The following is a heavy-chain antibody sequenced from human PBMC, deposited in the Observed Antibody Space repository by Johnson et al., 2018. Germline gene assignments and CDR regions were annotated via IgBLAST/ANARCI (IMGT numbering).Heavy chain of an antibody. CDR3: AKDQLGRYSPAHYDYYYYMDV. D-gene: IGHD5-18*01. J-gene: IGHJ6*03. Sequence: QVQLVESGGGVVQPGRSLRLSCAASGFTFSHYAMHWVRQAPGKGLEWVAVISYDGRNKYTADAVKGRFTISRDNSKKTLYLQMNSLRTEEKALYHCAKDQLGRYSPAHYDYYYYMDVWGKGTTVTVS. CDR1: GFTFSHYA. V-gene: IGHV3-30*18. CDR2: ISYDGRNK.